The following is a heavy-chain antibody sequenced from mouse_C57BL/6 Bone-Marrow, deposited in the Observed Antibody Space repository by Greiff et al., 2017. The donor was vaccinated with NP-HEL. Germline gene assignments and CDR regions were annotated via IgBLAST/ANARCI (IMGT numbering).Heavy chain of an antibody. CDR3: AKNVGLYYAMDY. J-gene: IGHJ4*01. Sequence: VQLQESGPGLVQPSQSLSITCTVSGFSLTSYGVHWVRQSPGKGLEWLGVIWRGGSTDYNAAFMSRLSITKDNSKSQVFFKMNSLQADDTAIYYCAKNVGLYYAMDYWGQGTSVTVSS. CDR2: IWRGGST. V-gene: IGHV2-5*01. CDR1: GFSLTSYG.